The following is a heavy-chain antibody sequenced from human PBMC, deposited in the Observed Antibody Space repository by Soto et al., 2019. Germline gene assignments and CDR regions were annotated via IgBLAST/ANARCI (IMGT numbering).Heavy chain of an antibody. V-gene: IGHV4-59*01. Sequence: SETLSLTCTVSGGSISSYYWSWIRQPPGKGLEWIGYIYYSGSTNYNPSLKSRVTISVDTSKNQFSLKLSSVTAADTAVYYCARGQILEWLLSGYYMDVWGKGTTVTVSS. D-gene: IGHD3-3*01. CDR3: ARGQILEWLLSGYYMDV. CDR2: IYYSGST. J-gene: IGHJ6*03. CDR1: GGSISSYY.